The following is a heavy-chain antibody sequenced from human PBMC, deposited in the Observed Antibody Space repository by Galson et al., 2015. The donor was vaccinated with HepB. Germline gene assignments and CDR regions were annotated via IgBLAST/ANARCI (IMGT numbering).Heavy chain of an antibody. CDR3: ARGRTEDIVVVPAAMRALTYNWFDP. J-gene: IGHJ5*02. CDR1: GGSFSGYY. V-gene: IGHV4-34*01. Sequence: ETLSLTCAVYGGSFSGYYWSWIRQPPGKGLEWIGEINHSGSTNYNPSLKSRVTISVDTSKNQFSLKLSSVTAADTAVYYCARGRTEDIVVVPAAMRALTYNWFDPWGQGTLVTVSS. D-gene: IGHD2-2*01. CDR2: INHSGST.